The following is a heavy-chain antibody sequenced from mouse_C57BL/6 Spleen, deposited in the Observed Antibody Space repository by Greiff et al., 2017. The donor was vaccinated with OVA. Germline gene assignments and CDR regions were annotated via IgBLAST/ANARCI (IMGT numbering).Heavy chain of an antibody. D-gene: IGHD1-1*01. CDR3: ARSRYYGSSPLGYFDV. J-gene: IGHJ1*03. CDR1: GYTFTSYW. CDR2: IDPSDSYT. V-gene: IGHV1-69*01. Sequence: QVQLQQPGAELVMPGASVKLSCKASGYTFTSYWMHWVKQRPGQGLEWIGEIDPSDSYTNYNQKFKGKSTLTVDKSSSTAYMQLSSLTSEDSAVYYCARSRYYGSSPLGYFDVWGTGTTVTVSS.